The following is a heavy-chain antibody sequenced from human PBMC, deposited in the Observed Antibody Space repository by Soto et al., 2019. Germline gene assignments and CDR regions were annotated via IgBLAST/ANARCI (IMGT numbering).Heavy chain of an antibody. V-gene: IGHV3-30*04. CDR1: EFSFRNYA. CDR2: ISYDGSYK. CDR3: AGGSPSHPAEY. D-gene: IGHD2-2*01. Sequence: SMRVSYADFEFSFRNYASHWVSQTPGKGLEWVGVISYDGSYKYYADFVKGRLTISRDNSKNTLYLQMNSLRVDDTAVYYCAGGSPSHPAEYWGQGTLVPV. J-gene: IGHJ4*02.